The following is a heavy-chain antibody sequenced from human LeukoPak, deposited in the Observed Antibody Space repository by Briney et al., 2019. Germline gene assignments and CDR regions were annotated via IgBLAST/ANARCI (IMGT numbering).Heavy chain of an antibody. Sequence: GGSLRLSCATSGFTFSSYAMNWVRQAPGKGLDWVSGIGASGDHTFYADSVKGRFTISRDNSKNTLYLQMNGLRAEDTAVYYCAKRSTMTTVTSPSWRVSDYWGQGTLVTVSS. CDR1: GFTFSSYA. CDR3: AKRSTMTTVTSPSWRVSDY. V-gene: IGHV3-23*01. J-gene: IGHJ4*02. CDR2: IGASGDHT. D-gene: IGHD4-17*01.